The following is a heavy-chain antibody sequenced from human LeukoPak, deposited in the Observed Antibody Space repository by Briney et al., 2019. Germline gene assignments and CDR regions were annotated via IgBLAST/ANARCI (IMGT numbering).Heavy chain of an antibody. Sequence: GGSLRLSCAASAFTFSSYGMHWVRQAPGKGLEWVALISYDGSNKYYADSVKGRFTISRDNSKNTLYLQMNSLRAEDTAVYYCAKDLMVRGVIMDNWFDPWGQGTLVTVSS. D-gene: IGHD3-10*01. CDR1: AFTFSSYG. J-gene: IGHJ5*02. CDR3: AKDLMVRGVIMDNWFDP. CDR2: ISYDGSNK. V-gene: IGHV3-30*18.